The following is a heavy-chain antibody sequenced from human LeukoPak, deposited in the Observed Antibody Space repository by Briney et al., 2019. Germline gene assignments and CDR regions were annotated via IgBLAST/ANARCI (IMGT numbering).Heavy chain of an antibody. CDR3: ARVDGPGLCSGGSCYSKFLSYAFDI. D-gene: IGHD2-15*01. Sequence: SETLSLTCTVSGGSISSYYWSWIRQPPGKGLEWIGYIYYSGSTNYNPSLKSRVTISVDTSKNQFSLKLSSVTAADTAVYYCARVDGPGLCSGGSCYSKFLSYAFDIWGQGTMVTVSS. CDR1: GGSISSYY. CDR2: IYYSGST. V-gene: IGHV4-59*01. J-gene: IGHJ3*02.